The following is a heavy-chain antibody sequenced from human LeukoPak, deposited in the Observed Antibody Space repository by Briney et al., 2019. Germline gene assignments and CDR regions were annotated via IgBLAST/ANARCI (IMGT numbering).Heavy chain of an antibody. Sequence: GGSLRLSCAASGFTFSSYEMNWVRQAPGKGLEWVSLIYSGASTFYADSVRGRFIISRDNSKNTLYLQMNSLRAEDSAVYYCASESGGGRTLYYFGYWGQGTLVTVSS. CDR1: GFTFSSYE. CDR2: IYSGAST. CDR3: ASESGGGRTLYYFGY. D-gene: IGHD2-15*01. V-gene: IGHV3-66*01. J-gene: IGHJ4*02.